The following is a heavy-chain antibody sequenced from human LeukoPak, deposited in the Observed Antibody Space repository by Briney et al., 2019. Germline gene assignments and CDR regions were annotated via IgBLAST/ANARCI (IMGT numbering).Heavy chain of an antibody. V-gene: IGHV4-59*12. J-gene: IGHJ3*02. CDR1: GGSISRYY. D-gene: IGHD3-22*01. Sequence: PSETLSLTCTVSGGSISRYYWSWIRQPPGKGLEWFGYVYDSGTTNYNPSLKSRVTISVDKSKNQFSLKLSSVTAADTAVYYCARDSSGYSDAFDIWGQGTMVTVSS. CDR2: VYDSGTT. CDR3: ARDSSGYSDAFDI.